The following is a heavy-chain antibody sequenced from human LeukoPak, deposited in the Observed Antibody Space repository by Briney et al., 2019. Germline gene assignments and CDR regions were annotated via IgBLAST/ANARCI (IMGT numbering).Heavy chain of an antibody. D-gene: IGHD2-15*01. CDR3: SRSSVAPFDY. Sequence: SETLSLTCTVSGGSISSGTYYWSWIRQPAGKGLEWIGRIYTSGNTNYNPSLKSRVTISVDTSKNQFSLKLSSVAAADTAVYYCSRSSVAPFDYWGQGTLVTVSS. J-gene: IGHJ4*02. V-gene: IGHV4-61*02. CDR1: GGSISSGTYY. CDR2: IYTSGNT.